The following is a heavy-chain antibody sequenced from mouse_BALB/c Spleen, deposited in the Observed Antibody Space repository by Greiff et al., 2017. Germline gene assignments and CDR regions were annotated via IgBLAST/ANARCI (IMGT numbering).Heavy chain of an antibody. D-gene: IGHD1-2*01. Sequence: EVQLQQSGPELVKPGASVKISCKTSGYTFTEYTMHWVKQSHGKSLEWIGGINPNNGGTSYNQKFKGKATVTVDKSSSTAYMALRSLTSEDSAVYYGASTPASEEAGCWCFAVWGEGTTVTVSA. CDR2: INPNNGGT. CDR3: ASTPASEEAGCWCFAV. CDR1: GYTFTEYT. J-gene: IGHJ1*01. V-gene: IGHV1-18*01.